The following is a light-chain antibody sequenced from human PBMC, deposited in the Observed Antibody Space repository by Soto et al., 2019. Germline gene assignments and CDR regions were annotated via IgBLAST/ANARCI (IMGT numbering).Light chain of an antibody. CDR1: QSVSSSY. V-gene: IGKV3-20*01. Sequence: EIVLTQSPGTLSLSPGERATLSCRASQSVSSSYLACYQQKPGQAPRLLIYGASSMATGIPDRFSGSGSGTDFTLTVSRLQPEDFAVYYCQQYDSSHLTFGGGTKVEIK. CDR2: GAS. CDR3: QQYDSSHLT. J-gene: IGKJ4*02.